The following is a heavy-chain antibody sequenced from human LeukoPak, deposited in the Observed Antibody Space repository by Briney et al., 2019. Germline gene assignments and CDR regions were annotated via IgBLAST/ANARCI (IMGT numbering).Heavy chain of an antibody. Sequence: SETLSLTCAVYGGSFSGYYWSWIRQPPGKGLELIGEINHSGSTNYNPSPKSRVTISVDTSKNQFSLKLSSVTAADTAVYYCARVISSSWFNYYYYYMDVWGKGTTVTVSS. CDR3: ARVISSSWFNYYYYYMDV. CDR2: INHSGST. V-gene: IGHV4-34*01. D-gene: IGHD6-13*01. J-gene: IGHJ6*03. CDR1: GGSFSGYY.